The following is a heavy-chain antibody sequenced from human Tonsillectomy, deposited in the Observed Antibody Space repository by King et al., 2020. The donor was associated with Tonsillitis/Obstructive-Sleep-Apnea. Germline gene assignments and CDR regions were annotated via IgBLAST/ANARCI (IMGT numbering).Heavy chain of an antibody. CDR3: AKTTYYGMWGPYYYYYGMDV. V-gene: IGHV3-23*04. Sequence: DVQLVESGGGLVQPGGSLRLSCATSGFTFSSYAMSWVRQAPGKGLEWVSVISTSGGSIDYADSVKGRFTTSRDNSKSTLYLQMNSLRAEDTAVYYCAKTTYYGMWGPYYYYYGMDVWGQGTTVIVSS. D-gene: IGHD3-9*01. J-gene: IGHJ6*02. CDR1: GFTFSSYA. CDR2: ISTSGGSI.